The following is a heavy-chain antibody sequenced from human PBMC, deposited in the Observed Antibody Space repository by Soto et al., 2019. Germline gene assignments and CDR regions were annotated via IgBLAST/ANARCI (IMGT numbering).Heavy chain of an antibody. Sequence: SETLSLTCAVYGGSFSGYYWSWIRQPPGKGLEWIGEINHSGSTNYNPSLKSRVTITVDTSKNQFSLNLSSVTAAATAVYYCARDPYSSGWAHHNYGMDVWGQGTTVTVSS. CDR2: INHSGST. CDR1: GGSFSGYY. D-gene: IGHD6-19*01. CDR3: ARDPYSSGWAHHNYGMDV. V-gene: IGHV4-34*01. J-gene: IGHJ6*02.